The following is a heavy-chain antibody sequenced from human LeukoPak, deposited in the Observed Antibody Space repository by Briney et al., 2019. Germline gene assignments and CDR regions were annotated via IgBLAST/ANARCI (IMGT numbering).Heavy chain of an antibody. J-gene: IGHJ2*01. CDR1: GYRFSKYW. Sequence: GESLKISCQGFGYRFSKYWITWVRQMPGKCLEWMGWINPSESYAIYSPSFQGHVSISADESINTAYLQWSSLQASDTAMYYCARASTVTGDWYFDIWGGGTLVTVSS. D-gene: IGHD4-17*01. CDR3: ARASTVTGDWYFDI. V-gene: IGHV5-10-1*01. CDR2: INPSESYA.